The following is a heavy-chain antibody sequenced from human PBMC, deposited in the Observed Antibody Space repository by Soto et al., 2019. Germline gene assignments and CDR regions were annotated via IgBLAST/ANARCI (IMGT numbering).Heavy chain of an antibody. CDR3: ARMEDCSGGSCSTHVDY. V-gene: IGHV3-33*01. CDR1: GFTFSSYG. CDR2: IWYDGSNK. Sequence: GGSLRLSCAASGFTFSSYGMHWVRQAPGKGLEWVAVIWYDGSNKYYADSVKGRFTISRDNSKNTLYLQMNSLRAEDTAVYYCARMEDCSGGSCSTHVDYWGQGTLVTVSS. D-gene: IGHD2-15*01. J-gene: IGHJ4*02.